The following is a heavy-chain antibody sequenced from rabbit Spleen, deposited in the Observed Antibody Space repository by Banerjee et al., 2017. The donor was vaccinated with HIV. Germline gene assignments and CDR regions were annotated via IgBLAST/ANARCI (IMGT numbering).Heavy chain of an antibody. CDR1: GFSFNSGDD. V-gene: IGHV1S40*01. CDR2: IYAGSSSNT. CDR3: ARDDAGTGWVFGL. Sequence: QSLEESGGDLVKPGASLTLTCTASGFSFNSGDDMCWVRQAPGKGLEWIACIYAGSSSNTYSATWAKGRFTISKTSSTTVTLQMTSLTAADTATYFCARDDAGTGWVFGLWGPGTLVTVS. D-gene: IGHD7-1*01. J-gene: IGHJ4*01.